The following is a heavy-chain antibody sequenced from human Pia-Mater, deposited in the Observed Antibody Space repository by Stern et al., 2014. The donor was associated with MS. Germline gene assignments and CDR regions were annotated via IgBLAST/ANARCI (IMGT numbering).Heavy chain of an antibody. J-gene: IGHJ4*02. CDR1: GVSISSGGYY. CDR2: IYYSRST. Sequence: QVQLQESGPGLVKPSQTLSLTCTVSGVSISSGGYYWSWIRQHPGKGLEWLGYIYYSRSTYYHPSLKSRVTISADTTKNQFSLKMSSVTAADTAVYYCASGGPNYDSSGYYYFDYWGQGTLVTVSS. CDR3: ASGGPNYDSSGYYYFDY. V-gene: IGHV4-31*03. D-gene: IGHD3-22*01.